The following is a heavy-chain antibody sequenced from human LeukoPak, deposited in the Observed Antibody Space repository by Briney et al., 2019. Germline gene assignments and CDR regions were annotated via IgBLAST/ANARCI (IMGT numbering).Heavy chain of an antibody. CDR1: GFTVSSNY. V-gene: IGHV3-66*01. CDR2: IYSGGST. CDR3: ARYYGTGSYYPFDY. D-gene: IGHD3-10*01. J-gene: IGHJ4*02. Sequence: GGSLRLSCAASGFTVSSNYMSWVRQAREKGLEWVSVIYSGGSTYYADSVKGRFTISRDNSKNTLFLQMNSLRAEDTAVYYCARYYGTGSYYPFDYWGQGTLVTVSS.